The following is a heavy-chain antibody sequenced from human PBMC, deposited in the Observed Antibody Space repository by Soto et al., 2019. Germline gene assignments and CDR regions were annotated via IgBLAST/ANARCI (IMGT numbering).Heavy chain of an antibody. CDR2: IYYSGST. CDR1: GGSVTSGGHY. Sequence: QVQLQESGPGLVKPSETLSLTCTVSGGSVTSGGHYWIWIRQPPGKGLEWIGDIYYSGSTNYNPPLKSRVTISLDTSKNQFSLKMSSVTAADTAVYYCARDLLRYYDSSGYNYRWFDPWGQGTLVTVSS. V-gene: IGHV4-61*08. CDR3: ARDLLRYYDSSGYNYRWFDP. D-gene: IGHD3-22*01. J-gene: IGHJ5*02.